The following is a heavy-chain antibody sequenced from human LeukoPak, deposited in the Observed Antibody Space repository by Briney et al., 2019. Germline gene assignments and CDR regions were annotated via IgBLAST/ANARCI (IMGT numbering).Heavy chain of an antibody. D-gene: IGHD3-22*01. Sequence: SETLSLTCTVSGYSISSGYYWGWIRQPPGKGLEWIGSIYHSGSTYYNPSLKSRVTISVDTSKNQFSLKLSSVTAADTAVYYCARVGGYYPTFHYFDYWGQGTLVTVSS. CDR1: GYSISSGYY. J-gene: IGHJ4*02. CDR3: ARVGGYYPTFHYFDY. V-gene: IGHV4-38-2*02. CDR2: IYHSGST.